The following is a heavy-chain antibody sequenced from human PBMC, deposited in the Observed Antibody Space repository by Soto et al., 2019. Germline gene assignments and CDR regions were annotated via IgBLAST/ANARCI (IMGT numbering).Heavy chain of an antibody. CDR1: GFTFSSYS. D-gene: IGHD4-17*01. CDR2: ISSSSSYI. V-gene: IGHV3-21*01. Sequence: EVQLVESGGGLVKPGGSLRLSCAASGFTFSSYSMNWVRQAPGKGLEWVSSISSSSSYIYYADSVKGRFTISRDNAKNSLYLQMNSLRAEDTAVYYCARGPIYGDYGEDYYYYGMDVWGQGTMVTVSS. CDR3: ARGPIYGDYGEDYYYYGMDV. J-gene: IGHJ6*02.